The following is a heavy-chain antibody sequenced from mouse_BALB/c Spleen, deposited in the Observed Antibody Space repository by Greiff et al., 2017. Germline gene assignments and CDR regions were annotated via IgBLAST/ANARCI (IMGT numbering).Heavy chain of an antibody. Sequence: DVKLQESGPGLVKPSQSLSLTCSVTGYSITSGYYWNWIRQFPGNKLEWMGYISYDGSNNYNPSLKNRISITRDTSKNQFFLKLNSVTTEDTATYYCARDNPQYGNLDYWGQGTTLTVSS. CDR3: ARDNPQYGNLDY. CDR1: GYSITSGYY. V-gene: IGHV3-6*02. D-gene: IGHD2-10*02. CDR2: ISYDGSN. J-gene: IGHJ2*01.